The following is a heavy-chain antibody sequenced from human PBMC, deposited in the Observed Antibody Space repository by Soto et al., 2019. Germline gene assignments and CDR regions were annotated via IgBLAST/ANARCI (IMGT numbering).Heavy chain of an antibody. D-gene: IGHD6-19*01. Sequence: GESLKISCKGSGYSFTSYWIGWVRQMPGKGLEWMGIIYPGDSDTRYSPSFQGQVTISADKSISTAYLQWSSLKASDTAMYYCARLALPEQWLGNDAFDIWGQGTMVTVSS. CDR2: IYPGDSDT. J-gene: IGHJ3*02. V-gene: IGHV5-51*01. CDR1: GYSFTSYW. CDR3: ARLALPEQWLGNDAFDI.